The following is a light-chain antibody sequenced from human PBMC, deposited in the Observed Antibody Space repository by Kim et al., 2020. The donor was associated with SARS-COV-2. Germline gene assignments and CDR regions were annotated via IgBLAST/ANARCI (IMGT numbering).Light chain of an antibody. J-gene: IGKJ1*01. V-gene: IGKV1-39*01. CDR3: QQSYSMPWT. CDR1: QSISSY. Sequence: DIQMTQSPSSLSASVGDRVTIICRASQSISSYLNWYQQKPGKAPEFLIYAASSLQSGAPSRFSGSRSGTDFTLTISSLQPEDFATYYCQQSYSMPWTFGQGTKVDIK. CDR2: AAS.